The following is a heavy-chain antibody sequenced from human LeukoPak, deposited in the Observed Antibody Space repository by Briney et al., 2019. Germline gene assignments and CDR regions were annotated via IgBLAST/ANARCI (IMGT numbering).Heavy chain of an antibody. D-gene: IGHD1-14*01. CDR1: GGSISSYY. CDR3: ASPGFRKPEIDY. Sequence: PSEALSLTCTVSGGSISSYYWSWIRQPPGRGLGWGGYIYYSGSPNYNPALKRRVTISVDTYTNQFSLKLSSVTAADTAVYYCASPGFRKPEIDYWGQGPLVTVSS. CDR2: IYYSGSP. J-gene: IGHJ4*02. V-gene: IGHV4-59*01.